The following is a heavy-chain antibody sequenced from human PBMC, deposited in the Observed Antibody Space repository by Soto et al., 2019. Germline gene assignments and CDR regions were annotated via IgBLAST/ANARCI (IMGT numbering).Heavy chain of an antibody. D-gene: IGHD3-3*01. J-gene: IGHJ6*02. CDR3: ASDLRSIYGMDV. Sequence: NPSETLSLTCAVYGGSFSGYYWSWIRQPPGKRLEWIGEINHRGSTNYNPSLKSRVTISVDTSKNQFSLKLSSVTAADTAVYYCASDLRSIYGMDVWGQGTTVTVSS. V-gene: IGHV4-34*01. CDR1: GGSFSGYY. CDR2: INHRGST.